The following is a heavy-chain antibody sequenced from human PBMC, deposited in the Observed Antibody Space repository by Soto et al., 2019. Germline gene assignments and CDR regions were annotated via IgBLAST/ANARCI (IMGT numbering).Heavy chain of an antibody. CDR3: ARGFYGDYAFDI. CDR2: IYYSGST. D-gene: IGHD4-17*01. CDR1: SGSVSGHF. J-gene: IGHJ3*02. Sequence: PSETLSLTCPVSSGSVSGHFWSWIRQPPGKGLEWIGYIYYSGSTNYNPSLKSRVTISVDTSKNQFSLKLSSVTAADTAVYYCARGFYGDYAFDIWAKGQWSPSPQ. V-gene: IGHV4-59*02.